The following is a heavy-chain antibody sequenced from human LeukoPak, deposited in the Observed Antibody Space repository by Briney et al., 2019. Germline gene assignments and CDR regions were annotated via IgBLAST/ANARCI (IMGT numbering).Heavy chain of an antibody. J-gene: IGHJ4*02. CDR3: ARDLGIAVAGGLDY. D-gene: IGHD6-19*01. V-gene: IGHV3-48*04. Sequence: GGSLRLSCAATGFTFSNYAMNWVRQAPGKGLEWVSYISSSGSTIYYADSVKGRFTISRDNAKNSLYLQMNSLRAEDTAVYYCARDLGIAVAGGLDYWGQGTLVTVSS. CDR1: GFTFSNYA. CDR2: ISSSGSTI.